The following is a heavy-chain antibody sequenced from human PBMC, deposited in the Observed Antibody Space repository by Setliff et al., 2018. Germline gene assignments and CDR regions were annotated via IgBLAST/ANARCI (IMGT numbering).Heavy chain of an antibody. CDR2: ISAYNGNT. D-gene: IGHD3-22*01. CDR1: GYTFSRYG. CDR3: ARRNFYYDSSGFALYYYYMDV. V-gene: IGHV1-18*01. J-gene: IGHJ6*03. Sequence: ASVKVSCKASGYTFSRYGISWVRQAPGQGLEWMGWISAYNGNTNYAQKLQGRVTMTTDTSTSTAYMELRSLRSDDTAVYYCARRNFYYDSSGFALYYYYMDVWGKGTTVTVSS.